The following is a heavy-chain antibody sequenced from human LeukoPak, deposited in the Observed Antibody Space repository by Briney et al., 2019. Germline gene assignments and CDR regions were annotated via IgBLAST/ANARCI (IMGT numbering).Heavy chain of an antibody. CDR1: GGSISSSSYY. Sequence: SETLSLTCTVPGGSISSSSYYWGWIRQPPGKGLEWIGSIYYSGSTYYNPSLKSRVTISVDTSKNQFSLKLSSVTAADTAVYYCARHVFYGSGSYYYYYYYMDVWGKGTTVTISS. J-gene: IGHJ6*03. CDR2: IYYSGST. CDR3: ARHVFYGSGSYYYYYYYMDV. D-gene: IGHD3-10*01. V-gene: IGHV4-39*01.